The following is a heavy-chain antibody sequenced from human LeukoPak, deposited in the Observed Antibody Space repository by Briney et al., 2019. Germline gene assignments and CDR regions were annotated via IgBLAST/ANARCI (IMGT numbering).Heavy chain of an antibody. D-gene: IGHD5-18*01. CDR1: GGSSSSYY. CDR2: IYYSGST. J-gene: IGHJ3*02. Sequence: SETLSLTCTVSGGSSSSYYWSWIRQPPGKGLEWIGYIYYSGSTNYNPSLKSRVTISVDTSKNQFSLKLSSVTAADTAVYYCATERGYSYGQGAFDIWGQGTMVTVSS. V-gene: IGHV4-59*01. CDR3: ATERGYSYGQGAFDI.